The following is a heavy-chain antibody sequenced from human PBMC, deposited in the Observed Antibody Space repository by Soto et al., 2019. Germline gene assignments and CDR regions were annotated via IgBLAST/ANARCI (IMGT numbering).Heavy chain of an antibody. Sequence: ASVKVSCKASGYTFTSYDINWVRQATGQGLEWMGWMNPNSGNTGYAQKFQGRVTMTRNTSISTAYMELSSLRSEDTAVYYCARGGRFRITIFGVVSIRSGWFDPWG. D-gene: IGHD3-3*01. CDR1: GYTFTSYD. CDR3: ARGGRFRITIFGVVSIRSGWFDP. J-gene: IGHJ5*02. CDR2: MNPNSGNT. V-gene: IGHV1-8*01.